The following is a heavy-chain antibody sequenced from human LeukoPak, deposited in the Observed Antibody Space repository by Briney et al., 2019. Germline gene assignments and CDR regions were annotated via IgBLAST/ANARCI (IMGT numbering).Heavy chain of an antibody. D-gene: IGHD4-17*01. CDR1: GGSISSSSYY. CDR3: ARQAQRSAFTVTTDYFDY. CDR2: IYYSGST. V-gene: IGHV4-39*01. Sequence: SETLSLTCTVSGGSISSSSYYWGRIRQPPGKGLEWIGSIYYSGSTYYNPSLKSRVTISVDTSKNQFSLKLSSVTAADTAVYYCARQAQRSAFTVTTDYFDYWGQGTLVTVSS. J-gene: IGHJ4*02.